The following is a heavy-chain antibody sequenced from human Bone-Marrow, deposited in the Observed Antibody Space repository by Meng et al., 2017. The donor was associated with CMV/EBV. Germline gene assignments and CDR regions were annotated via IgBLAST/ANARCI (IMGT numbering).Heavy chain of an antibody. CDR2: ISYDGSNK. CDR3: ARDDYRGLLEWSPLDY. D-gene: IGHD3-3*01. J-gene: IGHJ4*02. CDR1: GFTFSSYA. Sequence: GGSLRLSCAASGFTFSSYAMHWVRQAPGKGLEWVAVISYDGSNKYYADSVKGRFTISRDNSKNTLYLQMNSLRAEDTAVYYCARDDYRGLLEWSPLDYWGRGTLVTVSS. V-gene: IGHV3-30*04.